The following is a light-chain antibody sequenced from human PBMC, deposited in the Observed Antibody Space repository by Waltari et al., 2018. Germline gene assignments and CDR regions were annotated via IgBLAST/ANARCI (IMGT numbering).Light chain of an antibody. V-gene: IGLV1-51*01. CDR3: GTWDRSLSSVV. J-gene: IGLJ2*01. Sequence: QSVLTQPPSVSAAPGQKVTISCSGSSSHLGNNLVSGYQQLPRTAPNLLLYYNNKRPSGIPDRFSGSKSGTSATLGITGLQTGDEADYFCGTWDRSLSSVVFGGGTKLTVL. CDR2: YNN. CDR1: SSHLGNNL.